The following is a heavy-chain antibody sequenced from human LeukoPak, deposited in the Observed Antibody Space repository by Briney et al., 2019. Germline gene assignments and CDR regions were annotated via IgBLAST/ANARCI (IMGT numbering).Heavy chain of an antibody. V-gene: IGHV3-7*01. CDR1: GFSFSSYW. CDR2: IKQDGSEK. D-gene: IGHD2/OR15-2a*01. CDR3: ARDFYDGFALDY. Sequence: PGGSLRLSCAASGFSFSSYWMSWVRQAPGKGLEWVANIKQDGSEKHYVDSVKGRFTISRDNARNSLYLQMDNLRAEDTGVYYCARDFYDGFALDYWGQGTLVTVSS. J-gene: IGHJ4*02.